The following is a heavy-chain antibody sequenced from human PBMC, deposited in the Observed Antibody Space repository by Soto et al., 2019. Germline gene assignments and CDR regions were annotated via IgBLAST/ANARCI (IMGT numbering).Heavy chain of an antibody. V-gene: IGHV3-21*01. CDR1: GFTFSSYS. CDR2: ISSSSSYI. CDR3: ARDRHDSFDY. Sequence: GGSLRLSCAASGFTFSSYSMNWVRQAPGKGLEWVSSISSSSSYIYYADSVKGRSTISRDNAKNSLYLQMNSLRAEDTAVYYCARDRHDSFDYWSQGTLVTVSS. J-gene: IGHJ4*02. D-gene: IGHD3-22*01.